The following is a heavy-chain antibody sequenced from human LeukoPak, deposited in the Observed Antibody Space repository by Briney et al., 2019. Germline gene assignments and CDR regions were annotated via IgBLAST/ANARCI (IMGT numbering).Heavy chain of an antibody. CDR2: ISSSSSYI. CDR3: ARGSMVVVTVIPISPLDY. Sequence: GGSLRLSCAASGFTFSSYSMNWVRQAPGKGLEWVSSISSSSSYIYYADSVKGRFTISRDNAKNSLYLQMNSLRAEDTAVYYCARGSMVVVTVIPISPLDYWGQGTLVTVSS. CDR1: GFTFSSYS. J-gene: IGHJ4*02. D-gene: IGHD2-21*02. V-gene: IGHV3-21*01.